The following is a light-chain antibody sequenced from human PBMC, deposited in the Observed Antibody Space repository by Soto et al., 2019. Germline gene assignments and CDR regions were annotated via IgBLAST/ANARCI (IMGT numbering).Light chain of an antibody. CDR2: DVT. CDR3: CSYAGSSTFYV. CDR1: SSDVGSYNL. Sequence: QSALTQPASVSGSPGQSVTISCTGTSSDVGSYNLVSWYQQHPGKAPKVIIYDVTKRPSGVSNRFSGSRSGNTASLTISGLQAEDEGDDYCCSYAGSSTFYVFGTGTKLTVL. J-gene: IGLJ1*01. V-gene: IGLV2-23*02.